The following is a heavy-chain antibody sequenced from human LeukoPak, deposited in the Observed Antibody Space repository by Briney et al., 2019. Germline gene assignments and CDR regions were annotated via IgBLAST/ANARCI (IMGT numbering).Heavy chain of an antibody. D-gene: IGHD2-2*01. CDR1: GYSFTSYW. J-gene: IGHJ4*02. CDR3: ARSGYCSSTSCYPIDY. CDR2: IYPGDSDT. Sequence: GESLKISCKGSGYSFTSYWIGWVRQMPGKGLEWMGIIYPGDSDTRYSPSFQGQVTILADKSISTAYLQWSSLKASDTAMYYCARSGYCSSTSCYPIDYWGQGTLVTVSS. V-gene: IGHV5-51*01.